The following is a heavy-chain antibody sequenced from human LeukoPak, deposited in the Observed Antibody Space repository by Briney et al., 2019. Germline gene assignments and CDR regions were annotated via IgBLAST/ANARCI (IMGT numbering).Heavy chain of an antibody. CDR3: ARAMIGIFDY. V-gene: IGHV3-48*04. CDR2: ISSSSTI. J-gene: IGHJ4*02. Sequence: PGGSLRLSCAASGFTFSNYSMNWVRQAPGKGLEWVSYISSSSTIYYADSVKGRFTISRDNAKNSLYLQMNSLRAEDTAVYYCARAMIGIFDYWGQGTLVTVSS. CDR1: GFTFSNYS. D-gene: IGHD3-16*01.